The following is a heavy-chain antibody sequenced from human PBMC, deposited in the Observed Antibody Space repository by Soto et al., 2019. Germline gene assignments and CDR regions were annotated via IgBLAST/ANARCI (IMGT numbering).Heavy chain of an antibody. CDR1: GFTFSNAW. Sequence: GGSLRLSCAASGFTFSNAWINWVRQAPGKGLEWVAVISYDGSNKYYADSVKGRFTISRDNSKNTLYLQMNSLRAEDTAVYYCAKGVIVVVVAATPPYFDYWGQGTLVTVSS. CDR2: ISYDGSNK. CDR3: AKGVIVVVVAATPPYFDY. J-gene: IGHJ4*02. V-gene: IGHV3-30*18. D-gene: IGHD2-15*01.